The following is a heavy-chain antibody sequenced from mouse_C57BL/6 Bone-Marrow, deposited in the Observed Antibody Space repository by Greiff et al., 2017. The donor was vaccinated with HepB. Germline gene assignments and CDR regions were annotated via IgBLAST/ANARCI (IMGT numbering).Heavy chain of an antibody. Sequence: DVMLVESGGGLVKPGGSLKLSCAASGFTFSSYAMSWVRQTPEKRLEWVATISDGGSYTYYPDNVKGRFTISRDNAKNNLYLQMSHLKSEDTAMYYCARGGPTIVTTWYFDVWGTGTTATVSS. CDR3: ARGGPTIVTTWYFDV. V-gene: IGHV5-4*03. CDR1: GFTFSSYA. D-gene: IGHD2-5*01. J-gene: IGHJ1*03. CDR2: ISDGGSYT.